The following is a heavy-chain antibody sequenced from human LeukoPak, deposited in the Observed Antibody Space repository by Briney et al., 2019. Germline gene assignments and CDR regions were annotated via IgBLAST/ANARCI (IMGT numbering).Heavy chain of an antibody. CDR2: IYYSGTT. CDR3: ARGLKGGYGRYFDY. D-gene: IGHD5-12*01. V-gene: IGHV4-31*03. CDR1: GGSISSGGYY. Sequence: SETLSLTCTVSGGSISSGGYYWSWIRQHPEKGLEWIGYIYYSGTTYYNPSLKSRITISIDTSKNQFSLKLSSVTAADTAVYCCARGLKGGYGRYFDYWGQGTLVTVSS. J-gene: IGHJ4*02.